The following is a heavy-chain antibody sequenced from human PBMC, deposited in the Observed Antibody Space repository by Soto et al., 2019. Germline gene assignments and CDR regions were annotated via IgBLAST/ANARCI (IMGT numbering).Heavy chain of an antibody. CDR1: GFTFSSYA. Sequence: LRLSCAASGFTFSSYAMHWVRQAPGKGLEWVAVISYDGSNKYYADSVKGRFTISRDNSKNTLYLQMNSLRAEDTAVYYCARDYYDSSGYYPFYYYYGMDVWGQGTTVTV. CDR2: ISYDGSNK. J-gene: IGHJ6*02. CDR3: ARDYYDSSGYYPFYYYYGMDV. D-gene: IGHD3-22*01. V-gene: IGHV3-30-3*01.